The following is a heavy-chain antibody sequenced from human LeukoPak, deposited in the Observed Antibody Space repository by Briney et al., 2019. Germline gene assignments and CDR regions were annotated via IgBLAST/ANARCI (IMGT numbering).Heavy chain of an antibody. D-gene: IGHD6-19*01. V-gene: IGHV1-2*02. CDR1: GYTFTCYY. J-gene: IGHJ4*02. CDR3: ASDSSGWSNFDY. Sequence: ASVTLSCTASGYTFTCYYMHWVRQAPGQGLEWMGWINPNSGGTNYAQKFQGRVTMTRDTSISTAYMELSRLRSDETAVYYCASDSSGWSNFDYWGQGTLVTVS. CDR2: INPNSGGT.